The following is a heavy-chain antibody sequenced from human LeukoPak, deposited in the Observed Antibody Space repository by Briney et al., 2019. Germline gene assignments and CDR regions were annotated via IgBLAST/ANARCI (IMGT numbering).Heavy chain of an antibody. J-gene: IGHJ5*02. CDR2: IYYSGST. D-gene: IGHD3-3*01. Sequence: SETLSLTCTVSGGSISSSSYYWGWIRQPPGKGLEWIGSIYYSGSTYYNPSLKSRVTISVDTSKNQFSLKLSSVTAADTAVYYCARDLRGTITHNWFDPWGQGTLVTVSS. CDR1: GGSISSSSYY. CDR3: ARDLRGTITHNWFDP. V-gene: IGHV4-39*02.